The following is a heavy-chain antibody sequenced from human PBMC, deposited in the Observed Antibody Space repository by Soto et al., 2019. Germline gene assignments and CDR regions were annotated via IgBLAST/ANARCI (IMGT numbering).Heavy chain of an antibody. Sequence: SVKVSCKASGFTFTSSAMQWVRQARGQRLEWIGWIVVGSGNTNYAQKFQERVTITRDMSTSTAYMELSSLRSEDTAVYYCAASGYSGYDLFPLNYYYYMDVWGKGATVTVSS. J-gene: IGHJ6*03. V-gene: IGHV1-58*02. D-gene: IGHD5-12*01. CDR3: AASGYSGYDLFPLNYYYYMDV. CDR1: GFTFTSSA. CDR2: IVVGSGNT.